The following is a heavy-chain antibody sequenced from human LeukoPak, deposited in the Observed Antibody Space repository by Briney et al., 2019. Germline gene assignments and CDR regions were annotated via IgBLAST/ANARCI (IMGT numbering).Heavy chain of an antibody. Sequence: GGSLRLSCEASGFSFSGYRMTWVRQAPGKGLEWVANIKEDGGDQHYVDSVKGRFTISRDNAKNSLYLQMNSLRADDTAVYYCARFAAGGSYYYYMDVWGKGTTVTVSS. D-gene: IGHD6-25*01. CDR3: ARFAAGGSYYYYMDV. J-gene: IGHJ6*03. CDR2: IKEDGGDQ. V-gene: IGHV3-7*01. CDR1: GFSFSGYR.